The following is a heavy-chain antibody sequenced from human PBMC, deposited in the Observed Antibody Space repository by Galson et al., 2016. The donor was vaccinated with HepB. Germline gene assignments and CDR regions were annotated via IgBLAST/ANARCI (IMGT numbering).Heavy chain of an antibody. V-gene: IGHV3-33*01. CDR1: GFTFRRHG. CDR3: ARVGDLGGDYFDY. CDR2: IWFDGSNK. D-gene: IGHD2-21*01. J-gene: IGHJ4*02. Sequence: SLRLSCAASGFTFRRHGMHWVRQAPGEGLEWMAAIWFDGSNKYYADSVKGRFTISRDNSENTLYLQMDSLRAEDTAVYYCARVGDLGGDYFDYWGRGTLVTVSS.